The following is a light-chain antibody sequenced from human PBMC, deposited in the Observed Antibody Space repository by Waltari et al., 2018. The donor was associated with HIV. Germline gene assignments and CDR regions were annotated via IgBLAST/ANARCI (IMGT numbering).Light chain of an antibody. Sequence: QSALTQPASVSGSPGQSITISCTGTSSDIGDYNSVSWYQQHPGKAPKLVIYEVNNRPSGVSNRFSGSKSGNTASLTISGLQAEDEGHYYCSSLTSRTTVVFGGGTKLTVL. CDR3: SSLTSRTTVV. CDR2: EVN. V-gene: IGLV2-14*01. J-gene: IGLJ2*01. CDR1: SSDIGDYNS.